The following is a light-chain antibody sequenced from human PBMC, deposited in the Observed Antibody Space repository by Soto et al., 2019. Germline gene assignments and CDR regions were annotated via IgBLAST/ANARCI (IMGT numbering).Light chain of an antibody. CDR1: QGIRND. J-gene: IGKJ4*01. Sequence: AIQMTQSPSSLSASVGDRFTITCLASQGIRNDLGWYQQKPGKAPKLLIYDASSLESGVPSRFSGSGSGTEFTLTISSLQPDDFATYHCQQYNSYPLTFGGGTKVDIK. CDR2: DAS. V-gene: IGKV1-13*02. CDR3: QQYNSYPLT.